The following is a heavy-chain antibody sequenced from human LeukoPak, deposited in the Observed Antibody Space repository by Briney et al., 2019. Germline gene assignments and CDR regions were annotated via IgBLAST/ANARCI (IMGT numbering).Heavy chain of an antibody. D-gene: IGHD3-3*01. V-gene: IGHV3-7*01. CDR1: GFTFSSYW. CDR2: IKQDGSEI. CDR3: ARDLYITYDFWSGYEGNWFDP. Sequence: GGSLRLSCAASGFTFSSYWMSWVRQAPGKGLEWVANIKQDGSEIYYVDSVEGRFTISRDNAKNSLYLQMNSLRAEDTAVYYCARDLYITYDFWSGYEGNWFDPWGQGTLVTVSS. J-gene: IGHJ5*02.